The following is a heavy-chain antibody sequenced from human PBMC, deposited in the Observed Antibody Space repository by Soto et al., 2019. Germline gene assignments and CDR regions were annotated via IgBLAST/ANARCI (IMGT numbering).Heavy chain of an antibody. CDR1: GGTFSSYA. CDR3: ARVSYYGSGSYYYYYYGMDV. Sequence: SVKVSCKASGGTFSSYAISWVRQAPGQGLEWMGGIIPIFGTANYAQKFQGRVTITADESTSTAYMELSSLRSEDTAVYYCARVSYYGSGSYYYYYYGMDVWGQGTTVTVSS. V-gene: IGHV1-69*13. CDR2: IIPIFGTA. D-gene: IGHD3-10*01. J-gene: IGHJ6*02.